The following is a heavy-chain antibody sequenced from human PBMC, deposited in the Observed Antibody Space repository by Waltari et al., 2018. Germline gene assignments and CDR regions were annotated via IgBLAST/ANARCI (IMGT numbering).Heavy chain of an antibody. CDR3: AKAVTYNGNSPFHY. V-gene: IGHV3-23*04. CDR1: GFSFGSFA. D-gene: IGHD3-10*01. CDR2: LSGGGGSA. J-gene: IGHJ4*02. Sequence: EVQLVESGGGLVQPGGSLRLSCAASGFSFGSFAMSWVRQAPGKGLAWVSSLSGGGGSAYYADSVKGRFTISRDNSRSTLYLQMNNLGAEDTAVYYCAKAVTYNGNSPFHYWGQGTLVTFSS.